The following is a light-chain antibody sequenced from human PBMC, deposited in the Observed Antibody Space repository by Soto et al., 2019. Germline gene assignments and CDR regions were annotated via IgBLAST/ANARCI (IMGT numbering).Light chain of an antibody. CDR2: GAS. CDR3: QQYGSSPTT. J-gene: IGKJ1*01. Sequence: EIVLTQSPGTLSLSPGDRATLSCRASHIVTSNYLAWYQQKPGQAPRLLFFGASIRATGIPDGFSGSGSGTDFTLTISRLEPEDSAVYHCQQYGSSPTTFGQGTKVEIK. CDR1: HIVTSNY. V-gene: IGKV3-20*01.